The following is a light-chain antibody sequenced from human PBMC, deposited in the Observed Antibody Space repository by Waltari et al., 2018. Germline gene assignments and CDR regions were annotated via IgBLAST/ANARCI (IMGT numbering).Light chain of an antibody. Sequence: QSVLTQPPSASGNPGQSVTISCSGRSSNIGSNSVYWYQHLPGTAPKLLIYMSDQRPSGVPDRFFGSKSGTSASLAISGLRSEDAADYYCAAWDDSLSGFYVFGTGTKVTVL. J-gene: IGLJ1*01. CDR1: SSNIGSNS. CDR3: AAWDDSLSGFYV. V-gene: IGLV1-47*01. CDR2: MSD.